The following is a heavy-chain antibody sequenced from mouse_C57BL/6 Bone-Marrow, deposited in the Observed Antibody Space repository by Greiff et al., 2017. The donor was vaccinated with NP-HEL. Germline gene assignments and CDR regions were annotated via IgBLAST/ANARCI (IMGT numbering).Heavy chain of an antibody. J-gene: IGHJ4*01. V-gene: IGHV1-64*01. CDR1: GYTFTSYW. D-gene: IGHD3-2*02. CDR3: ARNSSGYVGAMDY. CDR2: IHPNSGST. Sequence: VQLQQPGAELVKPGASVKLSCKASGYTFTSYWMHWVKQRPGQGLEWIGMIHPNSGSTNYNEKFKSKATLTVDKSSSTAYMQLSSLTSEDSAGYYCARNSSGYVGAMDYWGQGTSVTVSS.